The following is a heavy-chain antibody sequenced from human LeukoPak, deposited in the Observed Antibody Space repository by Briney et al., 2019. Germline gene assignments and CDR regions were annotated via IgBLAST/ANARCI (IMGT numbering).Heavy chain of an antibody. Sequence: PSETLSLTCTVSGGSISSYYWSWIRQPPGKGLEWIGYIYYSGSTNYNPSLKSRVTISVDTSKNQFSLKLSSVTAADTAVYYCARSAPYVWGGYCAFDIWGQGTMVTVSS. J-gene: IGHJ3*02. V-gene: IGHV4-59*01. CDR1: GGSISSYY. CDR3: ARSAPYVWGGYCAFDI. CDR2: IYYSGST. D-gene: IGHD3-16*01.